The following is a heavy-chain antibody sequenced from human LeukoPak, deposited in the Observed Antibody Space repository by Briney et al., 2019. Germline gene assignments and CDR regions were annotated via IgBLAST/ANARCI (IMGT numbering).Heavy chain of an antibody. CDR2: IYHSGST. Sequence: SETLSLTCAVSGYSISSGYYWGWIRQPPGKGLEWIGSIYHSGSTYYNPSLKSRVTISVDTSKNQFSLKLSSVTAADTAVYYCARHVGYRIGSSPSWGQGTLVTVSS. V-gene: IGHV4-38-2*01. CDR1: GYSISSGYY. J-gene: IGHJ5*02. D-gene: IGHD6-6*01. CDR3: ARHVGYRIGSSPS.